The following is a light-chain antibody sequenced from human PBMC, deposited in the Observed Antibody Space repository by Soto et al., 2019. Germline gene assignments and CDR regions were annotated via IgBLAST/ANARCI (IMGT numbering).Light chain of an antibody. CDR1: QSVRSNY. V-gene: IGKV3-20*01. J-gene: IGKJ1*01. Sequence: IVLTQSPGTLSLSPGERATLSCRASQSVRSNYLAWYQQKPGQAPRLLIYGASSRATGIPDRFSVSVSGTDFTLTISRLEPEDFALYYCQQYGSSPPWTFGQGTKVEIK. CDR2: GAS. CDR3: QQYGSSPPWT.